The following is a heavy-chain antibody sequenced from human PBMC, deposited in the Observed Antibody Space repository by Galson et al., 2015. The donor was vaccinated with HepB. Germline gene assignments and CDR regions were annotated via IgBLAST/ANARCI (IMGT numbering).Heavy chain of an antibody. CDR1: GGSFSTYH. CDR3: ARGKGRQVLLDYHYYGMDV. V-gene: IGHV4-34*01. CDR2: ITQSGST. Sequence: ETLSLTCAVFGGSFSTYHWTWIRQPLGKGLEWIGEITQSGSTHSNPSLKSRVTISVDTSKNQFSLKVRSVTAADTAVYYCARGKGRQVLLDYHYYGMDVWGQGTTVSVSS. D-gene: IGHD3-3*01. J-gene: IGHJ6*01.